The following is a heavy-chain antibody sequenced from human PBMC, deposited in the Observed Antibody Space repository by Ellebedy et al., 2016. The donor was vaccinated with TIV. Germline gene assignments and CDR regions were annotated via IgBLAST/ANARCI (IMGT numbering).Heavy chain of an antibody. Sequence: ASVKVSXXASGYTFTGYYMHWVRQAPGQGLEWMGWINPNSGGTNYAQKFQGRVTMTRDTSISTAYMELSRLRSDDTAVYYCARAEKLKRWLQLPGNRIDYWGQGTLVTVSS. CDR3: ARAEKLKRWLQLPGNRIDY. D-gene: IGHD5-24*01. J-gene: IGHJ4*02. V-gene: IGHV1-2*02. CDR1: GYTFTGYY. CDR2: INPNSGGT.